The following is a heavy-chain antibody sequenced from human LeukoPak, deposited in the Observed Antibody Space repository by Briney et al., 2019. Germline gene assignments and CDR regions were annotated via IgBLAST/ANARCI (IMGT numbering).Heavy chain of an antibody. CDR2: IFTSGST. J-gene: IGHJ6*03. D-gene: IGHD3-10*01. CDR3: ATTSYYGSGSYFGYYYYYMDV. Sequence: SETLSLTCTVSGGSISSYFWTWIRQPPGKGLERIGYIFTSGSTNYNPSLKSRVTISVDTSKNQFSLKLSSVPAADTAVYYCATTSYYGSGSYFGYYYYYMDVWGKRTRVTVSS. V-gene: IGHV4-4*09. CDR1: GGSISSYF.